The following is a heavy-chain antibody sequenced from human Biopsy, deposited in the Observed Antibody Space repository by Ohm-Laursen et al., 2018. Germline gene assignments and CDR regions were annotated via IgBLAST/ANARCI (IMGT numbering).Heavy chain of an antibody. D-gene: IGHD1-14*01. CDR2: IDVSDYNT. J-gene: IGHJ5*01. V-gene: IGHV3-23*01. CDR1: GFPFHNYA. CDR3: VKQWGGYNFDS. Sequence: SLRLSCTASGFPFHNYAMNWVRQAPGKGLEWVAHIDVSDYNTYYADSVRGRFTIPRDNSKQMVHLEINSLTADDTAVYYCVKQWGGYNFDSWGQGTLVTVSS.